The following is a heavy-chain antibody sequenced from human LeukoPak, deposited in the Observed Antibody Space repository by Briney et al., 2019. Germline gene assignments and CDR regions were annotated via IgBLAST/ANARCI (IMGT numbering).Heavy chain of an antibody. Sequence: SETLSLTCAVYGGSFSGYYWSWIRQPPGKGLEWIGEINHSGSTNYNPSLKSRVTISVDTSKNQFSLKLSSVTAADTAVYYCARLVGSGYDYSNYYYYYYMDVWGKGTTVTISS. CDR3: ARLVGSGYDYSNYYYYYYMDV. CDR2: INHSGST. CDR1: GGSFSGYY. J-gene: IGHJ6*03. V-gene: IGHV4-34*01. D-gene: IGHD5-12*01.